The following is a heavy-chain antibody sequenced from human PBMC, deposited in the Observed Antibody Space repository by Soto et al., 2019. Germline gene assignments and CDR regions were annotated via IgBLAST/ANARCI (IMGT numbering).Heavy chain of an antibody. CDR3: AKAKQTGIAAAGIQYYFDY. CDR1: GFTFDDYA. Sequence: GGSLRLSCAASGFTFDDYAMHWVRQAPGKGLKWVSGISWNSGSIGYADSVKGRFTISRDNAKNSLYLQMNSLRAEDTALYYCAKAKQTGIAAAGIQYYFDYWGQGTLVTVSS. V-gene: IGHV3-9*01. CDR2: ISWNSGSI. J-gene: IGHJ4*02. D-gene: IGHD6-13*01.